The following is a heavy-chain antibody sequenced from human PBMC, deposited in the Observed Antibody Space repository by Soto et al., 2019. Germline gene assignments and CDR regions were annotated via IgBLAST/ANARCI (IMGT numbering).Heavy chain of an antibody. CDR2: INPNSGGT. Sequence: GASVKVSCKASGYTFTSYYMHWVRQAPGQGLEWMGWINPNSGGTNYAQKFQGWVTMTRDTSISTAYMELSRLRSDDTAVYYCATSYGSGLWAFDIWGQGTMVTVSS. V-gene: IGHV1-2*04. D-gene: IGHD3-10*01. CDR1: GYTFTSYY. CDR3: ATSYGSGLWAFDI. J-gene: IGHJ3*02.